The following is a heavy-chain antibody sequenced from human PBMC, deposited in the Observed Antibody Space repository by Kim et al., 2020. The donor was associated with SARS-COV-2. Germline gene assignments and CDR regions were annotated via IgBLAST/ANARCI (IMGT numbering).Heavy chain of an antibody. Sequence: ADPVKVRFTISRENSKNTLSLQMNSLTAGDTAVYYCAKGTTSTTYSATDYWGQGTLVTVSS. V-gene: IGHV3-23*01. D-gene: IGHD2-2*01. CDR3: AKGTTSTTYSATDY. J-gene: IGHJ4*02.